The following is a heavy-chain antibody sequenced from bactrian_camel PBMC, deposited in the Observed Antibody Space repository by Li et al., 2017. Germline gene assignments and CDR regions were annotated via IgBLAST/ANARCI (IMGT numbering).Heavy chain of an antibody. V-gene: IGHV3S1*01. CDR1: GFALSSYT. CDR3: AKDYSDYGD. CDR2: INSGGGST. J-gene: IGHJ4*01. D-gene: IGHD4*01. Sequence: HVQLVESGGNLVQPGGSLRLSCAASGFALSSYTMNWVRQVSGKGLEWVSSINSGGGSTYYADSVKGRFTISRDNAKNTLYLQLNSLKSEDTAMYYCAKDYSDYGDWGQGTQVTVS.